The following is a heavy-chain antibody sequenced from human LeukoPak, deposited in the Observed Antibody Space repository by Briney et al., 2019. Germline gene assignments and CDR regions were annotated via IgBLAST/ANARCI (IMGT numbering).Heavy chain of an antibody. CDR2: INHDGEAI. CDR3: ARDYDWAFDF. D-gene: IGHD3-9*01. Sequence: GGSLRLSCAASGVPFSSYVLSWVRQAPGKGLGWIAYINHDGEAIYYPDFVKGRLIISRDNVENSVFLQMNDLRDEDTAIYFCARDYDWAFDFWGQGTRVTVSS. CDR1: GVPFSSYV. V-gene: IGHV3-48*02. J-gene: IGHJ4*02.